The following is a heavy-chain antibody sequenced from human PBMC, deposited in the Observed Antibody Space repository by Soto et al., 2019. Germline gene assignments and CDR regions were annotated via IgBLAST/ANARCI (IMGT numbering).Heavy chain of an antibody. V-gene: IGHV3-23*01. Sequence: EVQLLDSGGGLVQPGGSLRLSCAASGITFSSYAMNWVRQAPGKGLEWVSVISGSGDSTYYADSVKGRFTISRDNSKNTLYLQMTSLRAGATAVYYCALRGSGGYFRYWGQGTLVTVSS. CDR2: ISGSGDST. D-gene: IGHD1-26*01. CDR1: GITFSSYA. J-gene: IGHJ4*02. CDR3: ALRGSGGYFRY.